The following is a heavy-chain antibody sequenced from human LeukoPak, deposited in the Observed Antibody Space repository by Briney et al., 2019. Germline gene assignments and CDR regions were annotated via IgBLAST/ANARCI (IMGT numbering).Heavy chain of an antibody. CDR3: ARDLLGGDDAFDI. V-gene: IGHV4-59*01. Sequence: SETLSLTCNVSGGSLSSYYWSWVRQPPGKGLEWIGYIYYSGSTNYNPSLKSRVTISVDTSKNQFSLKLSSVTAADTAVYYCARDLLGGDDAFDIWGQGTMVTVSS. CDR1: GGSLSSYY. J-gene: IGHJ3*02. CDR2: IYYSGST.